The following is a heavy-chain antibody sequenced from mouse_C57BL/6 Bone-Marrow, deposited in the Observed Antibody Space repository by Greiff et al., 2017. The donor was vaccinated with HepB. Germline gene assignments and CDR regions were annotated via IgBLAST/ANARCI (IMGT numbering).Heavy chain of an antibody. CDR3: ARWVLRSVAY. CDR2: IYPRSGNT. Sequence: VQLVESGAELARPGASVKLSCKASGYTFTSYGISWVKQRTGQGLEWIGEIYPRSGNTYYNEKFKGKATLTADKSSSTAYMELRSLTSEDSAVYFGARWVLRSVAYWAKGLWSLSLQ. CDR1: GYTFTSYG. D-gene: IGHD1-1*01. V-gene: IGHV1-81*01. J-gene: IGHJ3*01.